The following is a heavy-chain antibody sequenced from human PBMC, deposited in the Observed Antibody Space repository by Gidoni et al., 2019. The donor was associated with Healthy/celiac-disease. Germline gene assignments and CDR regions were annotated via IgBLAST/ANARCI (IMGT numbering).Heavy chain of an antibody. J-gene: IGHJ3*02. D-gene: IGHD5-18*01. Sequence: QVQLVESGGGVVQPGRSLRLSCAASGFTFSSDGMHWVRQAPGKGLEWVAVIWYDGSNKYYADSVKGRFTISRDNSKNTLYLQMNSLRAEDTAVYYCARGGRGYSWDDAFDIWGQGTMVTVSS. CDR1: GFTFSSDG. V-gene: IGHV3-33*01. CDR2: IWYDGSNK. CDR3: ARGGRGYSWDDAFDI.